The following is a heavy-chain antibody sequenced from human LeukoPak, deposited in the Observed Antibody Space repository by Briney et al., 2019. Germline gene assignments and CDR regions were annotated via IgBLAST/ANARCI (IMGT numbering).Heavy chain of an antibody. V-gene: IGHV3-20*04. D-gene: IGHD1-26*01. CDR2: INWNGGIT. Sequence: PGGSLRLSCAASGFTFDDYGMSWVRQAPGKGLEWLSSINWNGGITGYADSVKGRFTISRDNAKNSLYLQMNSLRAEDTALYYCAKDIGVVGATSAFDYWGQGTLVTVSS. J-gene: IGHJ4*02. CDR1: GFTFDDYG. CDR3: AKDIGVVGATSAFDY.